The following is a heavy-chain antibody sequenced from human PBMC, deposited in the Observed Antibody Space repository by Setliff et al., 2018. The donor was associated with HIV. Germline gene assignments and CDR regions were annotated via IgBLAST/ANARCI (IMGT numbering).Heavy chain of an antibody. CDR3: ARQANSGSYSH. Sequence: SETLSLTCNVSGDSITSYYWGWIRQSPGKGLEWIANIYYSGTTYYNPSLWSRVTMSVDTSKNQFSLNLTSVTAADTAVYYCARQANSGSYSHWGLGTLVTVSS. D-gene: IGHD5-12*01. J-gene: IGHJ4*02. CDR2: IYYSGTT. V-gene: IGHV4-39*01. CDR1: GDSITSYY.